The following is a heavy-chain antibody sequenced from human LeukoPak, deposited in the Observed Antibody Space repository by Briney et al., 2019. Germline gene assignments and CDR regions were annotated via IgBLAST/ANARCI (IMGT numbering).Heavy chain of an antibody. CDR2: ISAYNGNT. CDR1: GYTFTSYG. V-gene: IGHV1-18*01. D-gene: IGHD1-26*01. J-gene: IGHJ6*02. Sequence: ASVTVSCKASGYTFTSYGISWVRQAPGQGLEWMGWISAYNGNTNYAQKLQGRVTMTTDTSTSTAYMELRSLRSDDTAVYYCAGGSGRHYYYYGMDVWGQGTTVTVSS. CDR3: AGGSGRHYYYYGMDV.